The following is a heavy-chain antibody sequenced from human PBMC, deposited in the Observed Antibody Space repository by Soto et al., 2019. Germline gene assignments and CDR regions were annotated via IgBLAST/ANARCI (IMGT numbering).Heavy chain of an antibody. D-gene: IGHD2-21*02. V-gene: IGHV1-69*13. J-gene: IGHJ4*02. CDR2: IIPIFGTA. Sequence: SVKVSCKASGGTFSSYAISWVRQAPGQGLEWMGGIIPIFGTANYAQKFQGRVTITADESTSTAYMELSSLRSEDTAVYYCARVRYCGGDCYLDAFDIWGQGALVTVSS. CDR3: ARVRYCGGDCYLDAFDI. CDR1: GGTFSSYA.